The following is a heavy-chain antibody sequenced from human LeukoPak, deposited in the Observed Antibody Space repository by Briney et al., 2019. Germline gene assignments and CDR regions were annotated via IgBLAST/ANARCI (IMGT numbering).Heavy chain of an antibody. V-gene: IGHV3-21*01. CDR2: ISSSSSYI. CDR1: GFTFSSYS. J-gene: IGHJ4*02. D-gene: IGHD5-18*01. Sequence: GGSLRLSCAASGFTFSSYSMNWVHQAPGKGLEWVSSISSSSSYIYYADSVKGRFTISRDNAKNSLYLQMNSLRAEDTAVYYCARDSLWVDTAMVTFDYWGQGTLVTVSS. CDR3: ARDSLWVDTAMVTFDY.